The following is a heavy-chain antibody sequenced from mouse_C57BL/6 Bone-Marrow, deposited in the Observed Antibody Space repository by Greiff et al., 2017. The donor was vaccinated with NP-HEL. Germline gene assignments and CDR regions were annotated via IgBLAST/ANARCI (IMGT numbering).Heavy chain of an antibody. Sequence: QVQLQQSGPELVKPGASVKISCKASGYAFSSSWMNWVKQRPGKGLEWIGRIYPGDGDTNYNGKFKGKATLTAVKSSSTAYMQLSSLASEDSAVYFCARGYGSSYWCFDVWGTGTTVTVYS. CDR1: GYAFSSSW. D-gene: IGHD1-1*01. CDR3: ARGYGSSYWCFDV. J-gene: IGHJ1*03. V-gene: IGHV1-82*01. CDR2: IYPGDGDT.